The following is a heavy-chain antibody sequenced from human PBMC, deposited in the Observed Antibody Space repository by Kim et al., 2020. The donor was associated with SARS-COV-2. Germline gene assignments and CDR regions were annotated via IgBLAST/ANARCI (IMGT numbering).Heavy chain of an antibody. J-gene: IGHJ2*01. Sequence: RYSPSLQGQVTISADKSISTAYLQWSSLKASDTAMYYCARIGTGIWYFDLWGRGTLVTVSS. V-gene: IGHV5-51*01. D-gene: IGHD1-1*01. CDR3: ARIGTGIWYFDL.